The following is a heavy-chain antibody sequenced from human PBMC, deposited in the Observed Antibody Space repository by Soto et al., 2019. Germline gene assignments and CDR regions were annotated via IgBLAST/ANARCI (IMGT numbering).Heavy chain of an antibody. CDR3: AAGGTRWLHSPFDY. Sequence: QVQLVQSGAEVKKPGASVKVTCKVSGHTLSELSMHWVRQAPGKGLEWMGGFDPEDGETISAQEFQGRVTMTEDTSTDSTYMELSSLRSDDTAVYYCAAGGTRWLHSPFDYWGQGTLVTISS. CDR1: GHTLSELS. V-gene: IGHV1-24*01. CDR2: FDPEDGET. D-gene: IGHD1-1*01. J-gene: IGHJ4*02.